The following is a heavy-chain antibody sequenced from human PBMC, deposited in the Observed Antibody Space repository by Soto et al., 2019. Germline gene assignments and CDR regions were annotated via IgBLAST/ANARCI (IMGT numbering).Heavy chain of an antibody. V-gene: IGHV3-33*01. CDR3: GRVFEGGVATIFDY. J-gene: IGHJ4*02. CDR1: GFTFSSYG. CDR2: IWYDGNNK. Sequence: QVQLVESGGGVVQPWRSLRLSCAGSGFTFSSYGLHWVRQAPGTGLEWVAVIWYDGNNKHYADSVKGRFTISRDNSKNTRYLQTNSMRADNTAVYYCGRVFEGGVATIFDYWGQGTMVTVSS. D-gene: IGHD5-12*01.